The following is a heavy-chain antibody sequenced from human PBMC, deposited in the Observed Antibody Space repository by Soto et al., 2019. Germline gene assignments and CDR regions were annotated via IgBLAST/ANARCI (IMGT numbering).Heavy chain of an antibody. CDR1: GFTFSSYA. CDR2: ISGSGGST. V-gene: IGHV3-23*01. Sequence: GGSLRLSCAASGFTFSSYAMSWVRQAPGKGLEWVSAISGSGGSTYYADSVKGRFTISRDNSKNTLYLQMNSLRAEDTAVYYCANNRYSSSSGELGYWGQGTLVTVSS. J-gene: IGHJ4*02. D-gene: IGHD6-6*01. CDR3: ANNRYSSSSGELGY.